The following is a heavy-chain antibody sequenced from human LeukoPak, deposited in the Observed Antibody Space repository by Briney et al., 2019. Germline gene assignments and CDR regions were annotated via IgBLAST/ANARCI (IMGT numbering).Heavy chain of an antibody. CDR2: ISNDGSNK. V-gene: IGHV3-30*03. CDR1: GFIFSTYG. D-gene: IGHD5-24*01. J-gene: IGHJ4*02. CDR3: ARDWVYKIDY. Sequence: GGSLRLSCAASGFIFSTYGIHWVRQAPGKGLEWVAVISNDGSNKYYAGSVKGRFTISRDNAKNTLILQMNSLRVEDTAVYYCARDWVYKIDYWGRGTLVTVSS.